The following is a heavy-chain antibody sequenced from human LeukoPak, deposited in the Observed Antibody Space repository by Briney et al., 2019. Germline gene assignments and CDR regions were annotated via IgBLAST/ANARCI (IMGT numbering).Heavy chain of an antibody. CDR3: ARGRAPMRGIRFDY. CDR2: SNHSGST. CDR1: GGSFSVYY. Sequence: DPSETLSLTCAVYGGSFSVYYCSWIRQPPGKGLEWIGESNHSGSTNYNPSLKSRVTISVDTSKNQFSLKLSSVTAADTAVYYCARGRAPMRGIRFDYWGQGTLVTVSS. D-gene: IGHD3-10*01. V-gene: IGHV4-34*01. J-gene: IGHJ4*01.